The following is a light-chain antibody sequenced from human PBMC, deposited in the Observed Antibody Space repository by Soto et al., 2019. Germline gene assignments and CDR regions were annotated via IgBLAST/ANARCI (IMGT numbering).Light chain of an antibody. CDR3: QQYSSSRT. Sequence: EIVMTQSPATLSVSPGERATLSCRASQSVGSDLAWYQQKPGQAPRLLIFGASKRATGIPDRFSGSGSGRDFTLTISGLEPEDFAVYYCQQYSSSRTFGQGTKVDI. CDR2: GAS. CDR1: QSVGSD. V-gene: IGKV3-20*01. J-gene: IGKJ1*01.